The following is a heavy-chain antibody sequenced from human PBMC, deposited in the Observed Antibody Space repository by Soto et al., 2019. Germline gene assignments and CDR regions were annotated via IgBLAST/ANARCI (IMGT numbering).Heavy chain of an antibody. D-gene: IGHD6-19*01. J-gene: IGHJ1*01. CDR1: GGSFSGYY. V-gene: IGHV4-34*01. CDR3: ARGAAVASAEYFQH. CDR2: INHSGST. Sequence: QVQLQQWGAGLLKPSETLSLTCAVYGGSFSGYYWSWIRQPPGKGLEWIGEINHSGSTNYNPSLKSRVTISVDTSKNQFSLKLSSVTAADTAVYYCARGAAVASAEYFQHWGQGTLVTVSS.